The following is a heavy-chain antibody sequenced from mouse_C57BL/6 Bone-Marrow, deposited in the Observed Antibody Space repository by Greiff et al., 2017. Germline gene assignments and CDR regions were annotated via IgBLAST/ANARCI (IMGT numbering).Heavy chain of an antibody. CDR1: GYSFTGYY. D-gene: IGHD4-1*01. CDR3: ARERLGGY. V-gene: IGHV1-42*01. J-gene: IGHJ2*01. CDR2: INPSTGGT. Sequence: VQLQQSGPELVKPGASVKISCKASGYSFTGYYMNWVKQSPEKSLEWIGEINPSTGGTTYNQKFKAKATLTVDKSSSTAYMQLKSLTSEDSAVYYCARERLGGYWGRGTTLTVSS.